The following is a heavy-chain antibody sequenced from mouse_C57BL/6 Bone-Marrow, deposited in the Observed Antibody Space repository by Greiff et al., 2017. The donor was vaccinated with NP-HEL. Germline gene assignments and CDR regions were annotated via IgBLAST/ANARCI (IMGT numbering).Heavy chain of an antibody. CDR3: ARGDSNYVAWFAY. CDR2: IYPRSGNT. V-gene: IGHV1-81*01. Sequence: VKLQESGAELARPGASVKLSCKASGYTFTSYGISWVKQRTGQGLEWIGEIYPRSGNTYYNEKFKGKATLTADKSSSTAYMELRSLTSEDSAVYFCARGDSNYVAWFAYWGQGTLVTVSA. CDR1: GYTFTSYG. J-gene: IGHJ3*01. D-gene: IGHD2-5*01.